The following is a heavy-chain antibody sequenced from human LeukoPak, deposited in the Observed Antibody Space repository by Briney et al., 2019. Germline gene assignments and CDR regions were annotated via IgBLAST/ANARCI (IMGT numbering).Heavy chain of an antibody. J-gene: IGHJ3*02. CDR3: ATSVLRYSDWLGDDAFDI. Sequence: ASVKVSCKASGYTFTSYDINWVRQATGQGLEWMGWMNPNSGNTGYAQKFQGRVTITRNTSISTAYMELSSLRSEDTAVYYCATSVLRYSDWLGDDAFDIWGQGTMVTVSS. V-gene: IGHV1-8*03. CDR2: MNPNSGNT. CDR1: GYTFTSYD. D-gene: IGHD3-9*01.